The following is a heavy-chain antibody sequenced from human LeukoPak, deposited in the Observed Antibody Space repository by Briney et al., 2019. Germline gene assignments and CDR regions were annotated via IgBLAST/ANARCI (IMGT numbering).Heavy chain of an antibody. CDR2: INPNSGVT. CDR3: ARDLKRGYSSGRYSWGTGSSNDY. V-gene: IGHV1-2*02. CDR1: GYTFTAYY. Sequence: ASVKVSCKASGYTFTAYYMHWVRQAPGQGLEWMGWINPNSGVTNYAQKLQGRVTMTTDTSTSTAYMELRSLRSDDTAVYYCARDLKRGYSSGRYSWGTGSSNDYWGQGTLVTVSS. J-gene: IGHJ4*02. D-gene: IGHD6-19*01.